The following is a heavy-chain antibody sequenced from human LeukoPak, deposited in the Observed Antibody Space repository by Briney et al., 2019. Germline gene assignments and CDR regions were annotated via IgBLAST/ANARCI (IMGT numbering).Heavy chain of an antibody. CDR1: GFTFSSYW. Sequence: GGSLRLSCAASGFTFSSYWMNWVRQAPGKGLEWVANIKQDGSEKYYVDSVKGRFTISRDNAKNSLYLQMNSLRAEDTAVYYCARVTALQLCLEDVGYFDYWGQGTLVTVSS. CDR3: ARVTALQLCLEDVGYFDY. V-gene: IGHV3-7*03. D-gene: IGHD5-18*01. CDR2: IKQDGSEK. J-gene: IGHJ4*02.